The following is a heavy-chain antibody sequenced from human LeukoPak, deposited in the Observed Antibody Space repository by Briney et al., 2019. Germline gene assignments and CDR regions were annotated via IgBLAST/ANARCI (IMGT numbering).Heavy chain of an antibody. CDR2: VWYDGSNQ. CDR3: ARDGWLGGSYSVDY. J-gene: IGHJ4*02. D-gene: IGHD1-26*01. V-gene: IGHV3-33*01. CDR1: GFSFRSYG. Sequence: GSLRLSCAASGFSFRSYGMHWVRQAPGKGLEWVAVVWYDGSNQYYADSVKGRFTISRDDSKNTVDLQMNSLRAEDTAVYYCARDGWLGGSYSVDYWGQGTLVTVSS.